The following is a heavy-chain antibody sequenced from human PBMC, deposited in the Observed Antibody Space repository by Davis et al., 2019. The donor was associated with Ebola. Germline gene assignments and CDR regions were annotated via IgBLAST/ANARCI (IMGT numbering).Heavy chain of an antibody. Sequence: PGGSLRLSCAASGFTFSSYWMSWVRQAPGKGLEWVANIKQDGSEKYYVDSVKGRFTISRDNAKNSLYLQMNSLRAEDTAVYYCARDPLGYCSGGSCKGYGMDVWGQGTTVTVSS. CDR1: GFTFSSYW. CDR2: IKQDGSEK. J-gene: IGHJ6*02. CDR3: ARDPLGYCSGGSCKGYGMDV. V-gene: IGHV3-7*03. D-gene: IGHD2-15*01.